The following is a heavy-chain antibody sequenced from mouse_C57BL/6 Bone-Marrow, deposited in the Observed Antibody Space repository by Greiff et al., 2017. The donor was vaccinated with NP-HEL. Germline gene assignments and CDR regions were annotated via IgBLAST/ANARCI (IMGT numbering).Heavy chain of an antibody. V-gene: IGHV7-3*01. CDR2: IRNKANGYTT. D-gene: IGHD1-1*01. J-gene: IGHJ1*03. Sequence: DVMLVESGGGLVQPGGSLSLSCAASGFTFTDYYMSWVRQPPGKALEWLGFIRNKANGYTTEYSASVKGRFTISRDNSQSILYLQMNALRAEDSATYYCARLYYGSSYEGHWYFDVWGTGTTVTVSS. CDR3: ARLYYGSSYEGHWYFDV. CDR1: GFTFTDYY.